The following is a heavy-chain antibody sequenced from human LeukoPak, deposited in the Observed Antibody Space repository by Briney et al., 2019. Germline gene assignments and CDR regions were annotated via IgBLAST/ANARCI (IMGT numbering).Heavy chain of an antibody. CDR3: ARDSGD. Sequence: PGGSLRLSCAASGFTFNKYTMNWVRQAPGKGLEWVSSITSSSSYIYYADSVRGRFTISRDNSKNTLYLQMNSLRAEDTAVYYCARDSGDWGQGTLVTVSS. V-gene: IGHV3-21*04. CDR2: ITSSSSYI. D-gene: IGHD6-19*01. J-gene: IGHJ4*02. CDR1: GFTFNKYT.